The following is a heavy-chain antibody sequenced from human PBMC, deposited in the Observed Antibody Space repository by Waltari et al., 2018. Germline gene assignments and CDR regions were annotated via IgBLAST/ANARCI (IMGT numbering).Heavy chain of an antibody. D-gene: IGHD1-1*01. V-gene: IGHV4-34*01. Sequence: QVQLQQLGAGLLKPSETLSLTCAVYGGSFSGYYWSWIRQPPWKGLEWMGEINHSGSTNYNPTLKCRVTISVDTSKNQFSRKLSSVTAADTAVYYCARGRRVQLERRPFDYWGQGTLVTVSS. J-gene: IGHJ4*02. CDR3: ARGRRVQLERRPFDY. CDR2: INHSGST. CDR1: GGSFSGYY.